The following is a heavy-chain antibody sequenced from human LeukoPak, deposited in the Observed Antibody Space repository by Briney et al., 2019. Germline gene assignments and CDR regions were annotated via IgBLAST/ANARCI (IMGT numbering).Heavy chain of an antibody. D-gene: IGHD2-15*01. CDR2: MNPNSGNT. Sequence: ASVKVSCKASGYTFTSYDINWVRQATGQGLEWMGWMNPNSGNTGYAQKFQGRVTMTRNTSISTAYMELSSLRSEDTAVYYCARTFSCSSGSCYSPFDYWAREPWSPSPQ. J-gene: IGHJ4*02. V-gene: IGHV1-8*01. CDR3: ARTFSCSSGSCYSPFDY. CDR1: GYTFTSYD.